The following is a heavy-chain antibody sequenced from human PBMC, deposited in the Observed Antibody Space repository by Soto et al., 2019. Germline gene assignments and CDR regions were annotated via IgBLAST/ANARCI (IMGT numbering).Heavy chain of an antibody. V-gene: IGHV4-31*03. CDR1: GGSISSGGYF. CDR3: AKDSGYNYGYFRWFDP. J-gene: IGHJ5*02. D-gene: IGHD5-18*01. Sequence: PSETLSLTCTVSGGSISSGGYFWNWIRQHPGKGLEWIGYIYYSGGTYYNPSLKSRVTISVDTSKSQFSLKLSSVTAADTAVYYCAKDSGYNYGYFRWFDPWGQGTLVTVSS. CDR2: IYYSGGT.